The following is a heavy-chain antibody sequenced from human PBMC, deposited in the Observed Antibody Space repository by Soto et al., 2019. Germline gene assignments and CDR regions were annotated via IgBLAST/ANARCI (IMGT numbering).Heavy chain of an antibody. V-gene: IGHV4-61*08. D-gene: IGHD7-27*01. CDR1: GGSVSSGDHA. Sequence: QMQLQESGPGLVKPSETLSLNCVVSGGSVSSGDHAWGWIRQPPGKGQEWRGNSTSVNYNPSLRSRVTISVATAKNQFSLKLSSVTAAETAVYYCGRDKWGSIDYWGQGTQVTVSS. CDR3: GRDKWGSIDY. CDR2: STSV. J-gene: IGHJ4*02.